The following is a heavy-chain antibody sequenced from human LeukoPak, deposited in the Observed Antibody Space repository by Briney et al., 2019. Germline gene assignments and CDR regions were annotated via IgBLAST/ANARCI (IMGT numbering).Heavy chain of an antibody. Sequence: PSETLSLTCTVSGGSISSYYWSWIRQPPGKGLEWIGYIYYSGSTNYNPSLKSRVTISVDTSKNQFSLKLSSVTAADTAVYYCARGYSSSHYYFDYWGQGTLVTVSS. CDR2: IYYSGST. V-gene: IGHV4-59*08. CDR1: GGSISSYY. D-gene: IGHD6-13*01. J-gene: IGHJ4*02. CDR3: ARGYSSSHYYFDY.